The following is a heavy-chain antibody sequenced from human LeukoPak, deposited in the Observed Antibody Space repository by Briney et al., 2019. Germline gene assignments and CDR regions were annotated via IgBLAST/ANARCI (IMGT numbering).Heavy chain of an antibody. CDR3: ARARWFDY. D-gene: IGHD4-23*01. J-gene: IGHJ4*02. Sequence: PGGSLRLSCETSGFTFRVYSMAWVRQAPGKGLEWVANINRDSSEKYYVDSVKGRFTISRDNAKNSLYLQMNSLRAEDTAVYYCARARWFDYWGQGTLVTVSS. V-gene: IGHV3-7*03. CDR1: GFTFRVYS. CDR2: INRDSSEK.